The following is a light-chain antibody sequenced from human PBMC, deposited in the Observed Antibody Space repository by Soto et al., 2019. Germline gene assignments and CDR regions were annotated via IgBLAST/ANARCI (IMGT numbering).Light chain of an antibody. V-gene: IGKV1-5*03. CDR2: KAS. CDR1: QSISSW. CDR3: QQYNVLWT. Sequence: DIQLTQSPSTLSASVGDRVTITCRASQSISSWLAWYQQKPGKAPKLLIYKASSLESGVPSRFSGSGSGTEFTLTISSLQPDDFATYYCQQYNVLWTFGQGTKVYIK. J-gene: IGKJ1*01.